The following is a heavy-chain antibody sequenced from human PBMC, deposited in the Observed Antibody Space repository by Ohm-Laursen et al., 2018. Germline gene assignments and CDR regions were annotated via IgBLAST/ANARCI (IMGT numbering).Heavy chain of an antibody. D-gene: IGHD4/OR15-4a*01. CDR2: ISSSSSYI. V-gene: IGHV3-21*01. J-gene: IGHJ1*01. CDR1: GFTFSSYS. Sequence: SLRLSCSASGFTFSSYSMNWVRQAPGRGLEWVSSISSSSSYIYYADSVKGRFTISRDNARNSLYLQMNSLRADDTAAYYCARVSNYPRKDFQHWGQGTLVTVSS. CDR3: ARVSNYPRKDFQH.